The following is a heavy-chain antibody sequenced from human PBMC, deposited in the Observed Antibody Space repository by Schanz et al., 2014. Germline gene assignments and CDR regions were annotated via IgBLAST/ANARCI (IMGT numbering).Heavy chain of an antibody. CDR2: INPNSDGT. CDR1: GYTFTDYH. D-gene: IGHD3-10*01. J-gene: IGHJ5*02. V-gene: IGHV1-2*06. Sequence: QVQLVQSGAEVKKPGASVKVSCKSSGYTFTDYHIHWVRQAPGQGLEYMGRINPNSDGTNFAQKFQGRVTMTRDTSISTVYMELSRLRSDDTAVYYCAREGTVIRGLSGWFDPWGQGTLVTVSS. CDR3: AREGTVIRGLSGWFDP.